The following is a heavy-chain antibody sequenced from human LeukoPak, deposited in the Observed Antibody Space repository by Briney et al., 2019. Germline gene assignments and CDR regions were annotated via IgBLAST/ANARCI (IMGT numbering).Heavy chain of an antibody. J-gene: IGHJ4*02. Sequence: ASVKVSCKASGYTFTNYGINWVRQAPGQGLEWMEWISGYNGNTNYAQKLQGRVTMTTDTSTSTAYMELSSLRSEDTAVYYCAGGRTDIVVVPATLRNYYFDYWGQGTLVTVSS. CDR2: ISGYNGNT. CDR3: AGGRTDIVVVPATLRNYYFDY. D-gene: IGHD2-2*01. V-gene: IGHV1-18*01. CDR1: GYTFTNYG.